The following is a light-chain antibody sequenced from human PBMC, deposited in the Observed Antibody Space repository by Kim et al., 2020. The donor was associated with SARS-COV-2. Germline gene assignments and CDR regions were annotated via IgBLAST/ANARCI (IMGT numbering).Light chain of an antibody. V-gene: IGLV2-14*03. CDR2: DVR. CDR3: SSYTTSNTVS. Sequence: QSALTQPASVSGSPGQSITISCTGTNSDVGGYNFVSWYQQHPDKAPKLMIFDVRNRPSGVSTRFSGSKSGNTASLTISGLQAEGEADDYCSSYTTSNTVSFGGGTQLTVL. J-gene: IGLJ2*01. CDR1: NSDVGGYNF.